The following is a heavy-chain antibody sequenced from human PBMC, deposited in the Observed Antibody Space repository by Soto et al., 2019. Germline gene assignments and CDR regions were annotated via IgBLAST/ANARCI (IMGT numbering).Heavy chain of an antibody. V-gene: IGHV3-30*18. CDR1: GFTFSSYG. J-gene: IGHJ4*02. CDR3: AKDRRKVVVAAPFDS. Sequence: QVQLVESGGGVVQPGRSLRLSCAASGFTFSSYGMHWVRQAPGKGLEWVAVISYDGSNKYYADSVKGRFTISRDNSKNTLYLQMTSLRAEDTAVYYCAKDRRKVVVAAPFDSWGQGTLVTVSS. D-gene: IGHD2-15*01. CDR2: ISYDGSNK.